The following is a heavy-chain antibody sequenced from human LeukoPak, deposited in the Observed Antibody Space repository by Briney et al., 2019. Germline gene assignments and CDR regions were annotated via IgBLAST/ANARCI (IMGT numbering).Heavy chain of an antibody. V-gene: IGHV3-13*01. D-gene: IGHD2-15*01. CDR2: IGTAGDT. Sequence: GRSLRLSCAASGFTFSSYDMHWVRQATGKGLEWVSAIGTAGDTYYPGSVKGRFTISRENAKNSLYLQMNSLRAGDTAVYYCARAQGGYCSGGSCYSWGGIDYWGQGTLVTVSS. CDR1: GFTFSSYD. J-gene: IGHJ4*02. CDR3: ARAQGGYCSGGSCYSWGGIDY.